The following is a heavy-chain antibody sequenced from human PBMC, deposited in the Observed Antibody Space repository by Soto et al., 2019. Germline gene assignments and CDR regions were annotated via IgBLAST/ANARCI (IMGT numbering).Heavy chain of an antibody. CDR3: ARDHYDILTGYYAHAFDI. Sequence: GGSLRLSCAASGFTFSSYSMNWVRQAPGKGLEWVSYISSSSSTIYYADSVKGRFTISRDNAKNSLYLQMNSLRDEDTAVYYCARDHYDILTGYYAHAFDIWGQGTMVTVSS. CDR1: GFTFSSYS. V-gene: IGHV3-48*02. CDR2: ISSSSSTI. J-gene: IGHJ3*02. D-gene: IGHD3-9*01.